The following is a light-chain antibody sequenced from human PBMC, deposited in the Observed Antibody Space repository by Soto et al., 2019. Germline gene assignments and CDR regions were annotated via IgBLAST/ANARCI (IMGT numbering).Light chain of an antibody. CDR1: QSVSSS. CDR3: QQYDNWPWT. V-gene: IGKV3-15*01. CDR2: GAS. J-gene: IGKJ1*01. Sequence: EMVMTQSPATLSVSPGEKATLSCRASQSVSSSLAWYQQIPGQAPRLLIYGASTRATAIPARFSGSGSGTDFTLTISSLQSEDFAIYYGQQYDNWPWTFGQGTKVEIK.